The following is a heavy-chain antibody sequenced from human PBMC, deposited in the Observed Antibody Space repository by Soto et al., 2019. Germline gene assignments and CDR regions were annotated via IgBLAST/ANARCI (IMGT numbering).Heavy chain of an antibody. Sequence: QVQLVESGGGVVQPGRSLRLSCVGSGFPFWHYGMHWVRQAPGKGLEWVAVIWSDGKKESYADFVKGRFAISRDNFKDTVYLHINSLRAEDTAVYCCAGARDGGWFHMDVWGQGTTVPVSS. CDR1: GFPFWHYG. CDR3: AGARDGGWFHMDV. J-gene: IGHJ6*02. CDR2: IWSDGKKE. D-gene: IGHD6-19*01. V-gene: IGHV3-33*01.